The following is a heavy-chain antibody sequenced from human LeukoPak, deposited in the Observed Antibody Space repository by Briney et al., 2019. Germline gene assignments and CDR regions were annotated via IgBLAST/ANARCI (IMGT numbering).Heavy chain of an antibody. CDR2: MNPNSGNR. D-gene: IGHD5-18*01. V-gene: IGHV1-8*01. CDR1: GYTFTSYD. J-gene: IGHJ6*03. CDR3: ARGLGYSLVYYYYYYMDV. Sequence: GASVKVSCKASGYTFTSYDINWVRQATGQGLEWMGRMNPNSGNRGYAQKFQGRVTVTRNTSISTAYMELSSLRSEDTAVYYCARGLGYSLVYYYYYYMDVWGKGTTVTVSS.